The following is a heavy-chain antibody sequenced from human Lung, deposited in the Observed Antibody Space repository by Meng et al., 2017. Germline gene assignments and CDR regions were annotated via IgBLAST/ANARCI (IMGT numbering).Heavy chain of an antibody. D-gene: IGHD4-11*01. CDR3: ARGPTTMAHDFDY. CDR2: INHSGST. CDR1: GGSFSDYY. J-gene: IGHJ4*02. V-gene: IGHV4-34*01. Sequence: QLQLQRWGAGLLKPSDTLPLTCVVSGGSFSDYYWGWIRQPPGKGLEWIGEINHSGSTNYNPSLESRATISVDTSQNNLSLKLSSVTAADSAVYYCARGPTTMAHDFDYWGQGTLVTVSS.